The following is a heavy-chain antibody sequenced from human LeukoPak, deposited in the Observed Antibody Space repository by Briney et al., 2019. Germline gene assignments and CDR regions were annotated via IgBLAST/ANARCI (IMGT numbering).Heavy chain of an antibody. D-gene: IGHD6-19*01. Sequence: GGSLRLSCAASGFAFSSYAMSWVRQASGKGLEWVSAISGSGGSTYYADSVKGRFTISRDNSKITLYLQMNSLRVDDTAMYYCAKEGGSSGRAGWFDPWGQGTLVTVSS. CDR3: AKEGGSSGRAGWFDP. V-gene: IGHV3-23*01. J-gene: IGHJ5*02. CDR2: ISGSGGST. CDR1: GFAFSSYA.